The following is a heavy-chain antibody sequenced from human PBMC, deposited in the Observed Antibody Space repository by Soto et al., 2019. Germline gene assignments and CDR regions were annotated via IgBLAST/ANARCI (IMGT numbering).Heavy chain of an antibody. V-gene: IGHV1-46*03. CDR2: INPSGGRT. J-gene: IGHJ4*02. CDR1: GYTFTSYY. Sequence: QVQLVQSGAEVKKPGASVKASCKASGYTFTSYYMHWVRQAPGQGLEWMGIINPSGGRTSYAQKFQGRVTMTRDTSTSTVYMELSSLRSEDTAVYYCARVLWFGELVLSDYWGQGTMGTVSS. CDR3: ARVLWFGELVLSDY. D-gene: IGHD3-10*01.